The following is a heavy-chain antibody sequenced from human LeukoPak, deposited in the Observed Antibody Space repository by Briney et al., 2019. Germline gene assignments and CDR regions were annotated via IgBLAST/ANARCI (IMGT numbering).Heavy chain of an antibody. CDR3: ARGPANSNFGDVYYYYMDV. CDR2: IWYDGSNK. J-gene: IGHJ6*03. CDR1: GFTFSSYG. D-gene: IGHD4-11*01. V-gene: IGHV3-33*01. Sequence: GGSLRLSCAASGFTFSSYGMQWVRQAPGEGLEGVAVIWYDGSNKDYADSVKGRFTVSGDNSKNTLYLQMNSLRAEDTAVYYCARGPANSNFGDVYYYYMDVWGKGTTVTVSS.